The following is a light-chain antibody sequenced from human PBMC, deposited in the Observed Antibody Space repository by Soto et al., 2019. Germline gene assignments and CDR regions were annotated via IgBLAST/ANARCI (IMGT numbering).Light chain of an antibody. CDR2: DVS. Sequence: QSALTQPASVSGSPGQSITISCTGTSSDVGSYNYVSWYQQHPGKAPKVMIYDVSNRPSGVSYRFSGSKSGNTASLTISGLQAEDEADYYGSSYTTSSTYVFGTGTKVTVL. CDR1: SSDVGSYNY. V-gene: IGLV2-14*01. J-gene: IGLJ1*01. CDR3: SSYTTSSTYV.